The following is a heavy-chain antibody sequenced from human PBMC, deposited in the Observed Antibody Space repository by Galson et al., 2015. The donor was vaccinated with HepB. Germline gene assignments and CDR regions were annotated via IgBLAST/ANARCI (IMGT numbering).Heavy chain of an antibody. Sequence: SVKVSCKASGYTFTNYGISWVRQAPGQGPEWMGWISSYNGNTYYSQKFQGRVTMTTDTSTSIAYMELRSLGSDDTSVYYCARGGRLGESSSFDYWGQGTLVTVSS. CDR2: ISSYNGNT. J-gene: IGHJ4*02. D-gene: IGHD3-16*02. V-gene: IGHV1-18*01. CDR3: ARGGRLGESSSFDY. CDR1: GYTFTNYG.